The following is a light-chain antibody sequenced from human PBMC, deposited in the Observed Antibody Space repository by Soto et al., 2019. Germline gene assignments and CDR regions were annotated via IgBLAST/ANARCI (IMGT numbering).Light chain of an antibody. CDR3: QKYHSAPWT. CDR1: QGISNY. CDR2: AAS. J-gene: IGKJ1*01. Sequence: DIRMTQSPSSLSASVGDRVTITCRASQGISNYLAWYQQKPGKVPKLLIYAASTLQSGVPSRFSGSGSGTHFTLTISSLQPEDVATYYCQKYHSAPWTFGQGTKVEIK. V-gene: IGKV1-27*01.